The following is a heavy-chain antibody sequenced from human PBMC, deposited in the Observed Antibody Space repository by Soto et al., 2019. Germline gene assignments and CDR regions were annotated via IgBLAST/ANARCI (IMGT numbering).Heavy chain of an antibody. V-gene: IGHV3-23*01. CDR2: LSGDNNTDT. Sequence: GGSLRLSCVASGFTFCTSGMSWFRQAPGKGLEWISGLSGDNNTDTKYADSVKGRFTISRDNAKNTLYLQMNSLRAEDTAVYYCARVLKSSGWDNDVFDIWGQGTMVTVS. CDR3: ARVLKSSGWDNDVFDI. CDR1: GFTFCTSG. J-gene: IGHJ3*02. D-gene: IGHD6-19*01.